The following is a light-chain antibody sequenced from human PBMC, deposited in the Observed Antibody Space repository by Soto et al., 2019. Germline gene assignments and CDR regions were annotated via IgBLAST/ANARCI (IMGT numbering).Light chain of an antibody. CDR2: AAS. J-gene: IGKJ4*01. CDR3: QQYNNWLS. Sequence: EIMMTQSPATLSVSPGERATLSCRASQSVGSNLAWYQQKPGQAPRLLIYAASTRATGIPARFSGSGSGTEFTLTISSLQSEGFAVYYCQQYNNWLSFGGGTKVEIK. CDR1: QSVGSN. V-gene: IGKV3-15*01.